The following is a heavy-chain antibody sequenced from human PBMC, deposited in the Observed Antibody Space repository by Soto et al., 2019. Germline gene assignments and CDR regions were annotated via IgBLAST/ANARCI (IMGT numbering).Heavy chain of an antibody. CDR1: GGSLSSYY. J-gene: IGHJ4*02. CDR2: IYFSGST. Sequence: QVQLQESGPGLVKPSETLSLTCTVSGGSLSSYYWSWIRQPPGKGLEWLGYIYFSGSTNYNPSLKRRVTISVDTAKNQFSLKPSAVTAADTAMYHCAREEPAGILYWGRGALVTVSS. V-gene: IGHV4-59*01. D-gene: IGHD2-2*01. CDR3: AREEPAGILY.